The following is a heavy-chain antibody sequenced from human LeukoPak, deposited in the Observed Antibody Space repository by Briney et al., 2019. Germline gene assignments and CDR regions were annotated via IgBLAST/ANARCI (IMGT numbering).Heavy chain of an antibody. CDR2: IKQDGSEK. J-gene: IGHJ4*02. V-gene: IGHV3-7*01. CDR3: AGMKAAAPQSDY. Sequence: GGSLRLSCAASGFTFSSYWMSWVRQAPGKGLEWVANIKQDGSEKYYVDSVKGRFTISRDNAKNSLYLQMNSLRAEDTAAYYCAGMKAAAPQSDYWGQGTLVTVSS. D-gene: IGHD6-13*01. CDR1: GFTFSSYW.